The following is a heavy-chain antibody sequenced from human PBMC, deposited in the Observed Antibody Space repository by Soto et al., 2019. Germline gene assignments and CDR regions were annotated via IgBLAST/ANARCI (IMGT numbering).Heavy chain of an antibody. CDR3: ARGWVEGLSRQPPTDY. CDR2: MDSHRSET. V-gene: IGHV3-74*01. D-gene: IGHD3-3*01. J-gene: IGHJ4*02. Sequence: LRLSCAASGFTVSRYWMHWVRQAPGERLVWVSRMDSHRSETSQVESVEGRFTIPRDNAKNTLYLQMSSLRAEDTAVYYCARGWVEGLSRQPPTDYWGQGTLVNVSS. CDR1: GFTVSRYW.